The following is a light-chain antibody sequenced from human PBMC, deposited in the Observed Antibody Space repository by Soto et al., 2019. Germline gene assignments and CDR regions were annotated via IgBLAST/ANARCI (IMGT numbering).Light chain of an antibody. V-gene: IGKV3-11*01. Sequence: EIVLTQSPATLSLSPGERATLSCRASQSVSSNLAWYQQKPGQAPRLLIYDASNRATGIPARFSGSGSGTDFTLTISSLEPEDFAVYYCQQRSNWQNTFGQVTKLEIK. CDR3: QQRSNWQNT. CDR1: QSVSSN. CDR2: DAS. J-gene: IGKJ2*01.